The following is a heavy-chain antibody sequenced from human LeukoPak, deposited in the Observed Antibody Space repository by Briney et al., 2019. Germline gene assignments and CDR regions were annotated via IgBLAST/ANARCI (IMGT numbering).Heavy chain of an antibody. J-gene: IGHJ3*01. CDR1: GFTFSDYY. CDR2: ISSSGTTI. CDR3: AGVRAGGNRAFDV. V-gene: IGHV3-11*01. D-gene: IGHD4-23*01. Sequence: GGSLRLSCAASGFTFSDYYMSWIRQAPGKGLEWVSYISSSGTTIYYADSVKGRFTISRDNAKNSQYLQMNSLRAEDTAVYYCAGVRAGGNRAFDVWGQGTVVAVSS.